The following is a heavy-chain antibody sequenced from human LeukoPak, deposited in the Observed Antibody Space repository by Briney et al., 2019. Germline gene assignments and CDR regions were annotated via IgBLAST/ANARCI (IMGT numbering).Heavy chain of an antibody. V-gene: IGHV4-39*07. J-gene: IGHJ4*02. D-gene: IGHD4-17*01. Sequence: NTSETLSLTCTVSGGSISSSSYYWGWIRQPPGKGLEWIGSIYYSGSTYYNPSLKSRVTISVDTSKNQFSLKLSSVTAADTAVYYCATGYGDYDYWGQGTLVTVSS. CDR3: ATGYGDYDY. CDR2: IYYSGST. CDR1: GGSISSSSYY.